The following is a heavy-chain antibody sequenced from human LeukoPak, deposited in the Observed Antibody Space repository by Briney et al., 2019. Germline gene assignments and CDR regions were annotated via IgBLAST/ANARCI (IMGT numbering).Heavy chain of an antibody. V-gene: IGHV3-48*01. CDR1: GFPFNSYV. J-gene: IGHJ4*02. D-gene: IGHD5/OR15-5a*01. Sequence: GGSLRLSCVASGFPFNSYVVNWVRQVPGKGLEWVSYINSGSDTVYYADSVRGRFTISRDNAKNSLSLQMNSLRAEDTAVYYCARIGVYDLDAPSWGQGTLVTGSS. CDR2: INSGSDTV. CDR3: ARIGVYDLDAPS.